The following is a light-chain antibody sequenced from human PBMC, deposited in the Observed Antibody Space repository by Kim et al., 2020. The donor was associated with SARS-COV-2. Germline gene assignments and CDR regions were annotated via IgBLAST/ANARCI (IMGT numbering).Light chain of an antibody. V-gene: IGLV2-14*01. CDR2: DVS. CDR3: SSYVGGLTFYYV. CDR1: SSDVGGYNY. J-gene: IGLJ1*01. Sequence: QSALTQRASVSGSPGQSITISCTGTSSDVGGYNYVSWYQQHPGKAPKLMIYDVSKRPSGVSNRFSGSKFGNTASLTISGLQDEDEGDYYCSSYVGGLTFYYVSGIGTKVTVL.